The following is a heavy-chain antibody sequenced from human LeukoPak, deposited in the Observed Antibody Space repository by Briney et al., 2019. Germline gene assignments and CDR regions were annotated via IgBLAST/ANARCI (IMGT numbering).Heavy chain of an antibody. CDR3: ARLRNDSSGYWGLGY. J-gene: IGHJ4*02. Sequence: ASVKVSCKASGYTFTSYYIHWVRQAPGQGLEWMGVINPSGGSTTYAQKFQGRVTMTRDMSTSTVYMELSSLRSEDTALYYCARLRNDSSGYWGLGYWGQGTLVTVSS. D-gene: IGHD3-22*01. CDR2: INPSGGST. CDR1: GYTFTSYY. V-gene: IGHV1-46*01.